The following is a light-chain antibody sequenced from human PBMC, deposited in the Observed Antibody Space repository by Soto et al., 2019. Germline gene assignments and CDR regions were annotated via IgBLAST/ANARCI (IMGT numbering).Light chain of an antibody. CDR1: SSDVGAYNY. CDR2: DVT. J-gene: IGLJ1*01. V-gene: IGLV2-14*03. Sequence: QSVLTQPASVSGSPAQSITISCTGTSSDVGAYNYVAWYQHHPGKVPKFMIYDVTNRPSGVSGRFSGSKSGNTASLTISGFLFEDGAYFSRISYTGGRTHVFECGTKVTFL. CDR3: ISYTGGRTHV.